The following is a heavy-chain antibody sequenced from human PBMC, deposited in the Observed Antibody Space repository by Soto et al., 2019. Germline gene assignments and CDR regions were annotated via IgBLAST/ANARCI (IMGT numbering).Heavy chain of an antibody. CDR3: AKGMAILHNYYGMDV. J-gene: IGHJ6*02. CDR1: GFTFSSYA. Sequence: GGSLRLSCAASGFTFSSYAMSWVRQAPGKGLEWASGISGSSGSINYADSVKGRFTISRDNSKDTLYLQMNSLRGEDTALYYCAKGMAILHNYYGMDVWGQGTTVTVSS. D-gene: IGHD3-3*01. CDR2: ISGSSGSI. V-gene: IGHV3-23*01.